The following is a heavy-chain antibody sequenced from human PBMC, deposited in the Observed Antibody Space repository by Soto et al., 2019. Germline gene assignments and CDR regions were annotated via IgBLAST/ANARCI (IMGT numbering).Heavy chain of an antibody. CDR2: IWYDGSNK. CDR3: ARSLNIHWKNYFDP. J-gene: IGHJ5*02. Sequence: GSLRLSCAASGFTFSSYGMHWVRQAPGKGLEWVAVIWYDGSNKYYADSVKGRFTISRDNSKNTLYLDVNSLRAEDTALYYCARSLNIHWKNYFDPWGQGTLVTVSS. CDR1: GFTFSSYG. V-gene: IGHV3-33*01. D-gene: IGHD1-1*01.